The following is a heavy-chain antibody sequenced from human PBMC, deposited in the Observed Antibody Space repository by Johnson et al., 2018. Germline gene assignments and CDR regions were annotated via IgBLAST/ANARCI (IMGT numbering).Heavy chain of an antibody. CDR2: IGTAGDN. D-gene: IGHD6-19*01. CDR1: GFTFSSYD. Sequence: VQLVQSGGGLVQPGGSLRLSCEASGFTFSSYDMHWVRQATGKGLEWVSAIGTAGDNNYPGSVKGRFTISRENAKNSLYLQMNSLSAGDAAVYCGARVSGSSGGYPGYDCYGMDGWGQGTTVTVSS. J-gene: IGHJ6*02. V-gene: IGHV3-13*01. CDR3: ARVSGSSGGYPGYDCYGMDG.